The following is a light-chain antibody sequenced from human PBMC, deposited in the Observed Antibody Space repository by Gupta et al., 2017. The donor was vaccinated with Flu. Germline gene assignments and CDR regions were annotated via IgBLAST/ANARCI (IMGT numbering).Light chain of an antibody. J-gene: IGLJ2*01. V-gene: IGLV7-46*01. CDR1: TGDVTSGQY. Sequence: HAVVTQEPSLTASPGGTGTLTCGSNTGDVTSGQYPYWYQQKPGQAPRNLIYDASNRDSTTPARFSGSRIGGKAALTIAGAENEDEAEYYFWLSYGGDRLFGGGTTLTVL. CDR3: WLSYGGDRL. CDR2: DAS.